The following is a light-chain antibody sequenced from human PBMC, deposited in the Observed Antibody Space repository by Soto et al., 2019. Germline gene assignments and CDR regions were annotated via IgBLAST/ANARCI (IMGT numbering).Light chain of an antibody. CDR1: QGISSY. J-gene: IGKJ4*01. V-gene: IGKV1-9*01. Sequence: IQLTKTPSFLSASVGDRVTITCRASQGISSYLAWYQQKPGKAPKLLIYAASTLQSGVPSRFSGSGSGTEFTLTISSLQPEDFATYYCQQLNSYPLTVAGGTKVDIK. CDR2: AAS. CDR3: QQLNSYPLT.